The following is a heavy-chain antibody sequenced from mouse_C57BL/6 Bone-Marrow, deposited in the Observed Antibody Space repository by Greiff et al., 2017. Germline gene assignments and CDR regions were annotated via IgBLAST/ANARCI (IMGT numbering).Heavy chain of an antibody. J-gene: IGHJ2*01. V-gene: IGHV7-3*02. CDR3: ARDVDY. Sequence: EVQVVESGGGLVQPGGSLRLSCATSGFTFTDYYMSWVRQPPGKALEWLGFIRNKANGYTTEYSASVKGRFTISRDNSQSILYRQMNTLRAEDSATYYCARDVDYWGQGTTLTVSS. CDR2: IRNKANGYTT. CDR1: GFTFTDYY.